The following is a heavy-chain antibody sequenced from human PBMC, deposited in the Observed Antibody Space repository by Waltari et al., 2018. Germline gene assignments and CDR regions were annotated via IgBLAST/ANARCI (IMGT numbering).Heavy chain of an antibody. V-gene: IGHV1-2*06. CDR1: GYTFTGYY. J-gene: IGHJ4*02. CDR3: ARDPQTGTEDLYYFDY. Sequence: QVQLVQSGAEVKKPGASVKVSCKASGYTFTGYYMHWVRQAPGQGIEWMGRINPNSGGTNYAQKFQGRFTMTRDTSISTAYMELSRLRSDDTAVYYCARDPQTGTEDLYYFDYWGQGTLVTVSS. CDR2: INPNSGGT. D-gene: IGHD1-1*01.